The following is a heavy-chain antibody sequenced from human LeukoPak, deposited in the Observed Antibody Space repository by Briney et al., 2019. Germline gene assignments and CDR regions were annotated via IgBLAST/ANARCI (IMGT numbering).Heavy chain of an antibody. CDR1: GSTFSNYA. Sequence: GGSLRLSCAASGSTFSNYAMDWVRQAPGKGLEWVSAIRAGGDRAYYADSVRGRFTTSRDNSRTTLYLQLNRLRAEDTAIYYCAVDCSSPSCYGQSAFDIWGQGTMVTVSS. CDR2: IRAGGDRA. J-gene: IGHJ3*02. CDR3: AVDCSSPSCYGQSAFDI. V-gene: IGHV3-23*01. D-gene: IGHD2-2*01.